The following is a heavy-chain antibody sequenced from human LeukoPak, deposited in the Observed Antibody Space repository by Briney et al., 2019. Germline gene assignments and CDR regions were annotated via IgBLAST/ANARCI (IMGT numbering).Heavy chain of an antibody. D-gene: IGHD2-2*03. CDR3: AKGGYCSSTSCYLTD. CDR1: GFTFDDYA. CDR2: ISWNSGSI. Sequence: PGGSLRLSCAASGFTFDDYAMHWVRQAPGKGLEWVSGISWNSGSIGYADSVKGRFTISRDNAKNSLYLQMNSLRAEDMALYYCAKGGYCSSTSCYLTDWGQGTLVTVSS. V-gene: IGHV3-9*03. J-gene: IGHJ4*02.